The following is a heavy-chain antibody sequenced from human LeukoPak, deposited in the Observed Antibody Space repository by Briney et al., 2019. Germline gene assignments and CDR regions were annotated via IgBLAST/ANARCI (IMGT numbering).Heavy chain of an antibody. V-gene: IGHV1-69*01. J-gene: IGHJ4*02. Sequence: GASVKVSCKASGGTFSSYAISWVRQAPGQGLEWMGGIIPIFGTANYAQKFQGRVTITADESTSTAYMELSSLRSEDTAVYYCAVRNRSSWSPFDFWGQGTLVTVSS. CDR1: GGTFSSYA. D-gene: IGHD6-13*01. CDR3: AVRNRSSWSPFDF. CDR2: IIPIFGTA.